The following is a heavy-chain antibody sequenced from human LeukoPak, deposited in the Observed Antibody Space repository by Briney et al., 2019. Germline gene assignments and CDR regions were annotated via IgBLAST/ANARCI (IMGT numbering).Heavy chain of an antibody. J-gene: IGHJ4*02. Sequence: GGSLRLSXAASGFTFCSYAMSWVRQAPGKGLEWVSAISGSGGSTYYADSVKGRFTISRDNSKNTLYLQMNSLRAEDTAVYYCAKGPSLRFLEWLYRNWGQGTLVTVSS. D-gene: IGHD3-3*01. CDR2: ISGSGGST. CDR1: GFTFCSYA. V-gene: IGHV3-23*01. CDR3: AKGPSLRFLEWLYRN.